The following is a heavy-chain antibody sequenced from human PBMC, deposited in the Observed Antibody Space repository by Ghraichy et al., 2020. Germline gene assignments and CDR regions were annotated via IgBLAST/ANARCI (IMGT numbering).Heavy chain of an antibody. Sequence: GSLRLSCAASGFTFSSYSMNWVRQAQGKGLEWVSSISSSSSYIYYADSVKGRFTISRDNAKNSLYLQMNSLRAEDTAVYYCARAVGAYYYYGMDVWGQGTTVTVSS. J-gene: IGHJ6*02. V-gene: IGHV3-21*01. CDR1: GFTFSSYS. D-gene: IGHD1-26*01. CDR2: ISSSSSYI. CDR3: ARAVGAYYYYGMDV.